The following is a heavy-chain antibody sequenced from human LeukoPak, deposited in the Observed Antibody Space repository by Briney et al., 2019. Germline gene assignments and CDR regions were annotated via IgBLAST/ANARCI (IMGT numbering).Heavy chain of an antibody. J-gene: IGHJ3*02. CDR2: LSGNAERT. V-gene: IGHV3-23*01. Sequence: GGSLRLSCAASGFTFSSYAMRWVRQTPGKGLEFVSSLSGNAERTYYADSAKGRFTISRDNSKNTVHLQMNSLRAENTGIYYCAKDQWGALDIRGQGTIVTVSS. CDR3: AKDQWGALDI. CDR1: GFTFSSYA. D-gene: IGHD3-16*01.